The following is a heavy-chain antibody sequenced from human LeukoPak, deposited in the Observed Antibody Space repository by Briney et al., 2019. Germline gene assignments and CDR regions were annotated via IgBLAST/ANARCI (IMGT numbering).Heavy chain of an antibody. CDR1: GYTFINYA. J-gene: IGHJ4*02. D-gene: IGHD2-15*01. CDR3: ARAWVYCSGGSCYYFDY. CDR2: INAGNGNT. V-gene: IGHV1-3*01. Sequence: ASVKVSCKASGYTFINYAIHWVRQAPGQRLEWMGWINAGNGNTKYSQKFQGRVTITRDTSASTAYMELSSLRSEDTAVYYCARAWVYCSGGSCYYFDYWGQGTLVTVSS.